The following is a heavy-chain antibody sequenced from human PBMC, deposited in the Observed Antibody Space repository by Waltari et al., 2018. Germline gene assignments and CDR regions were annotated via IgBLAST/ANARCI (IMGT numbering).Heavy chain of an antibody. CDR3: AGGGPRRDGYNFGY. CDR1: GFTFSSYS. J-gene: IGHJ4*02. CDR2: ISSSSSYI. Sequence: EVQLVESGGGLVKPGGSLRLSCAASGFTFSSYSMNWVRQAPGKGLEWVSSISSSSSYIYYADSVKGRFTISRDNAKNSLYLQMNSLRAEDTAVYYCAGGGPRRDGYNFGYWGQGTLVTVSS. V-gene: IGHV3-21*01. D-gene: IGHD5-12*01.